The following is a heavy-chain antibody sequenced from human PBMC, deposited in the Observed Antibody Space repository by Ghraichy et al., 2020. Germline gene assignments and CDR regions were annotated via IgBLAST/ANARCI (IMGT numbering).Heavy chain of an antibody. CDR2: IYWDDDK. Sequence: SGPTLVKPTQTLTLTCTLSGVSLSGSGMSVGWIRQPPGKALECLGIIYWDDDKRYSPSLKSRLSITKDTSNNQVVLTMTNVDSADTATYYSAHRGGRDSSGYYYVDAFDTWGQGTVVNVSS. CDR3: AHRGGRDSSGYYYVDAFDT. J-gene: IGHJ3*02. CDR1: GVSLSGSGMS. D-gene: IGHD3-22*01. V-gene: IGHV2-5*02.